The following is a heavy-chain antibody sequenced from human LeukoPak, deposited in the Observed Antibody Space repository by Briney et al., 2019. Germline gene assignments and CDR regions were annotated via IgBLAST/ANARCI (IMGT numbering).Heavy chain of an antibody. Sequence: GGSLRLSCAASGFTFSTYSMNWVRQAPGKGLEWVSSITASSSYTYYADSVKGRFTISRDNTENSLYLQMNSLRAEDTGIYYCAREDYYESGTDDYWGQGTLVTVFS. J-gene: IGHJ4*02. D-gene: IGHD3-10*01. CDR2: ITASSSYT. V-gene: IGHV3-21*01. CDR3: AREDYYESGTDDY. CDR1: GFTFSTYS.